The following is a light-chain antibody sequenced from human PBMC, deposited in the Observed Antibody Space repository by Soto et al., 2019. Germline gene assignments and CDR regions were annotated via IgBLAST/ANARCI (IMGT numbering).Light chain of an antibody. CDR3: QKYDTLPRR. CDR2: GAS. V-gene: IGKV3-20*01. J-gene: IGKJ1*01. CDR1: QSVSSNY. Sequence: EVLLTQSPGTLSLSPGERATLSCRASQSVSSNYLAWYQQKSGQAPRLLIYGASNRATGIPGRFSGSGSGTHFTLSFSRLDREEFLGYYCQKYDTLPRRFGQGTMVDFK.